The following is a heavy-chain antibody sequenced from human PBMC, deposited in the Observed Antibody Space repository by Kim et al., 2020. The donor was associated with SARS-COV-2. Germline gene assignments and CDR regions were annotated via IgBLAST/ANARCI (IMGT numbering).Heavy chain of an antibody. V-gene: IGHV1-69*01. J-gene: IGHJ4*02. CDR3: ARERIAAAGYYFDY. D-gene: IGHD6-13*01. Sequence: AQKFQGRVTITADESTSTAYMGLSSLRSEDTAVYYCARERIAAAGYYFDYWGQGTLVTVSS.